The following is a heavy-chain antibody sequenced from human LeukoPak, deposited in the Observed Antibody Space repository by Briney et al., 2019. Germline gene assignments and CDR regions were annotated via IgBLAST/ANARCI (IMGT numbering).Heavy chain of an antibody. V-gene: IGHV3-53*01. CDR1: GFTDSSNY. Sequence: GGSLRLSCTASGFTDSSNYMSGARQAPGKGLEWVSVIYSGGNTYYADSVKGRFTVSRDNSKNTLYLQMNSLRAEDTAVYYCAREWEQDWGQGTLVTVSS. D-gene: IGHD1/OR15-1a*01. CDR2: IYSGGNT. J-gene: IGHJ4*02. CDR3: AREWEQD.